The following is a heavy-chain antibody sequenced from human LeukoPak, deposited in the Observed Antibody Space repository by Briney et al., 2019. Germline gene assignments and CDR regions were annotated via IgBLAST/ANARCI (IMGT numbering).Heavy chain of an antibody. V-gene: IGHV3-30*04. CDR3: ARDPYSGAYYEGYYYYYMDV. CDR1: GFTFSSYA. Sequence: GRSLRLSCAASGFTFSSYAMHWVRQAPGKGLEWVAVISYDGSNKYYADSVKGRFTISRDNSKNTLYLQMNSLRAADTAVYYCARDPYSGAYYEGYYYYYMDVWGKGTTVTVSS. CDR2: ISYDGSNK. J-gene: IGHJ6*03. D-gene: IGHD1-26*01.